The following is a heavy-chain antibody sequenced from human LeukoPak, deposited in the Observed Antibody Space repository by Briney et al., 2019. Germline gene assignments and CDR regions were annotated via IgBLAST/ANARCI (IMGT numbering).Heavy chain of an antibody. J-gene: IGHJ4*02. Sequence: GGSLRFSCAASGFTVSSNYMSWVRQAPGKGLEWVSVIYSGGSTYYADSVKGRFTISRDNSKNTLYLQMNSLRAEDTAVYYCARGYYDSSGYYYLDYWGQGTLVTVSS. V-gene: IGHV3-53*01. CDR3: ARGYYDSSGYYYLDY. D-gene: IGHD3-22*01. CDR1: GFTVSSNY. CDR2: IYSGGST.